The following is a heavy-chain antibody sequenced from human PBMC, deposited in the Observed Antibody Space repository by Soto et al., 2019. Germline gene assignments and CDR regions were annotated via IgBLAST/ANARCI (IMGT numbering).Heavy chain of an antibody. CDR1: GFTFSSYA. D-gene: IGHD3-22*01. Sequence: GGSLRLSCAASGFTFSSYAMSWVRQAPGKGLEWVSAISGSGGSTYYADSVKGRFTISRDNSKNTLYLQMNSLRAEDTAVYYCAKDLSGYWPDYYYGMDVWGQGTTVTVSS. V-gene: IGHV3-23*01. J-gene: IGHJ6*02. CDR3: AKDLSGYWPDYYYGMDV. CDR2: ISGSGGST.